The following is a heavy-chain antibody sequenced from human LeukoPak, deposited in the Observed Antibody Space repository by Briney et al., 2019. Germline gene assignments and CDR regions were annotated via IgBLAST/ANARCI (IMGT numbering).Heavy chain of an antibody. CDR2: INPNSGGT. V-gene: IGHV1-2*06. J-gene: IGHJ4*02. Sequence: GASVKVSCKASGYTFTGYYMHWVRQAPGQGLEWMGRINPNSGGTNYAQKFQGRVTMTRDTSISTAYMELSRLRSDDTAVYYRARGEWIQLGSVYQDYWGQGTLVTVSS. D-gene: IGHD5-18*01. CDR1: GYTFTGYY. CDR3: ARGEWIQLGSVYQDY.